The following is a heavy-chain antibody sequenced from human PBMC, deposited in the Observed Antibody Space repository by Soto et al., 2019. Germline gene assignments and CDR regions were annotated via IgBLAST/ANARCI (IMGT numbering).Heavy chain of an antibody. CDR3: ARGVYWNYAMAV. CDR2: TSANNGNS. CDR1: GYTFTNYG. D-gene: IGHD1-1*01. Sequence: ASVKVSCKASGYTFTNYGGSWVRQAPGQGLEWMGWTSANNGNSNYAQKFQGRLTVTTDTSTTTAYMELMSLRSDDSAVYYCARGVYWNYAMAVWGQGTTVTVSS. J-gene: IGHJ6*02. V-gene: IGHV1-18*01.